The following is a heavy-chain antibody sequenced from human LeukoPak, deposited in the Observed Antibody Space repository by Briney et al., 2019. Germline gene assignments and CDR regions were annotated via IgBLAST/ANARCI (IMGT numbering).Heavy chain of an antibody. D-gene: IGHD3-16*01. CDR2: IYSGGST. J-gene: IGHJ1*01. CDR1: GFTVSGNY. Sequence: GGSLRLSCAASGFTVSGNYMSWVRQAPGQGLEWVSVIYSGGSTYYADSVKGRFTISRDNSKNTLYLQMNSLRVEDTGVYYCAKDDAWGRFYHWGQGTLVTVSS. CDR3: AKDDAWGRFYH. V-gene: IGHV3-53*01.